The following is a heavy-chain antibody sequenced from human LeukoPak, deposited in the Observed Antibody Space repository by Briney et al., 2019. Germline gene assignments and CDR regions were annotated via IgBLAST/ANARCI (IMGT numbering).Heavy chain of an antibody. V-gene: IGHV3-23*01. D-gene: IGHD1-26*01. J-gene: IGHJ4*02. CDR1: GFTFSSYE. Sequence: GGSLRLSCAASGFTFSSYEMNWVRQAPGKGLEWVSAISGSGASTYYADSVKGRFTISRDNSKNTLYLQMSSLRAEDTAVYYCAKEGGSYYDSWGQGTLVTVSS. CDR2: ISGSGAST. CDR3: AKEGGSYYDS.